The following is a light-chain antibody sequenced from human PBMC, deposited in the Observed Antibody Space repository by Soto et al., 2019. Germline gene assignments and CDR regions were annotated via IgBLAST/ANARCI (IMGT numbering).Light chain of an antibody. J-gene: IGLJ1*01. V-gene: IGLV2-14*01. Sequence: QSALTQPASVSGSPGQSITISCTGTSSDVGGYNFVSWYQQHPGKAPKLMIYEVTYRPSGVSNRFSGSKSGNTASLTISGLHADDEADYYCSSYATSSLCIFGPGTKLTVL. CDR1: SSDVGGYNF. CDR2: EVT. CDR3: SSYATSSLCI.